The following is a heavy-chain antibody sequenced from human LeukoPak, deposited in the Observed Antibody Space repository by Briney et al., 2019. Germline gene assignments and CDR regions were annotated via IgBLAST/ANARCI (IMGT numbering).Heavy chain of an antibody. CDR3: ARGGALIAVADTTYYFDY. Sequence: GRSLRLSCAASGFTFSSYAMHWVRQAPGKGLGWVAVVSYDGSNKYYADSVKGRFTISRDNSKNTLYLQMNSLRAEDTAVYYCARGGALIAVADTTYYFDYWGQGTLVTVSS. V-gene: IGHV3-30-3*01. J-gene: IGHJ4*02. CDR1: GFTFSSYA. D-gene: IGHD6-19*01. CDR2: VSYDGSNK.